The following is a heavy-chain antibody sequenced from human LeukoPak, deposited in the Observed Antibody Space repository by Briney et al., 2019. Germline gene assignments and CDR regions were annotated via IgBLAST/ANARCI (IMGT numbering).Heavy chain of an antibody. CDR2: IRYDGSNK. Sequence: GGSLRLSCAASGSTFSSYGMHWVRQAPGKGLEWVAFIRYDGSNKYYADSVKGRFTISRDNSKNTLYLQMNSLRAEDTAVYYCAKDMEAADGGYFDYWGQGTLVTVSS. CDR3: AKDMEAADGGYFDY. D-gene: IGHD6-13*01. V-gene: IGHV3-30*02. J-gene: IGHJ4*02. CDR1: GSTFSSYG.